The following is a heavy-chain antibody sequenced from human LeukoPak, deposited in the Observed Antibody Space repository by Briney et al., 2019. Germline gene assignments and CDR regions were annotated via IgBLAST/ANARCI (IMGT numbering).Heavy chain of an antibody. V-gene: IGHV4-59*01. D-gene: IGHD6-13*01. J-gene: IGHJ6*03. CDR1: DVSITIYY. Sequence: SETLSLTCTVSDVSITIYYWIWIRQAPGKGLEWIGYIDHTGSTNYNTPLKSRVTISGDTSKNHFSLELSSATAADTAVYFCARGRVSSSTWYSTYYYYFYMDVWGKGTTVTVSS. CDR2: IDHTGST. CDR3: ARGRVSSSTWYSTYYYYFYMDV.